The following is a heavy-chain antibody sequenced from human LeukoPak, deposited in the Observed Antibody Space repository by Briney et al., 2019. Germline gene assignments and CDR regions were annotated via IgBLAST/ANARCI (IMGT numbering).Heavy chain of an antibody. D-gene: IGHD6-19*01. Sequence: SETLSLTCTVSGGSISSGSYYWSWIRQPAGKGLEWIGRIYTSGSTNYNPSLKGRVTISVDTSKNQFSLKLSSVTAADTAVYYCARGTISSGWYGLGYFDLWGRGTLVTVSS. J-gene: IGHJ2*01. CDR3: ARGTISSGWYGLGYFDL. CDR2: IYTSGST. CDR1: GGSISSGSYY. V-gene: IGHV4-61*02.